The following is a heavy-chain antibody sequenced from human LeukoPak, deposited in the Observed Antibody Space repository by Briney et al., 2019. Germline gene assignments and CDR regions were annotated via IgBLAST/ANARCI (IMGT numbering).Heavy chain of an antibody. CDR3: ARGSPWIQLWALRPFDY. CDR1: GGSFSGYY. D-gene: IGHD5-18*01. CDR2: INHSGST. V-gene: IGHV4-34*01. J-gene: IGHJ4*02. Sequence: SETLSLTCAVYGGSFSGYYWSWIRQPPGKGLEWIGEINHSGSTNYNPSLKSRVTISVDTSKNQFSLKLSSVTAADTAVYYCARGSPWIQLWALRPFDYWGQGTLVTVSS.